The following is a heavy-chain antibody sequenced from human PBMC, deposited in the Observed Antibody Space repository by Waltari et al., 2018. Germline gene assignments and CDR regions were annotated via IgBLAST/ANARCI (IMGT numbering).Heavy chain of an antibody. CDR2: IYPGDSDT. CDR3: ARRRGGSTYYQDDAFEM. J-gene: IGHJ3*02. CDR1: GSTFFRPW. D-gene: IGHD3-22*01. V-gene: IGHV5-51*01. Sequence: EVQLVQSGAEVKKPGESLKLFCKGSGSTFFRPWIGWVRQRSGKGLGWMGIIYPGDSDTRYSPSFQGHVTFSVDKSISAAFLEWSSLKASDTAMYYCARRRGGSTYYQDDAFEMWGQGTMVTVSS.